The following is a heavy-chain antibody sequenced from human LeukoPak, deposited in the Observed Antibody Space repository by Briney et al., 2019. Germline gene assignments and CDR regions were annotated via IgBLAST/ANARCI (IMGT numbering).Heavy chain of an antibody. CDR1: GFTFSSYG. Sequence: GGSLRLSCAASGFTFSSYGMHWVRQAPGKGLEWVAVIWYDGSNKYYADSVKGRFTISRDNSKNTQYLQMNSLRAEDTAVYYCASDYDFWSGYQYYYMDVWGKGTTVTVSS. V-gene: IGHV3-33*01. CDR2: IWYDGSNK. J-gene: IGHJ6*03. D-gene: IGHD3-3*01. CDR3: ASDYDFWSGYQYYYMDV.